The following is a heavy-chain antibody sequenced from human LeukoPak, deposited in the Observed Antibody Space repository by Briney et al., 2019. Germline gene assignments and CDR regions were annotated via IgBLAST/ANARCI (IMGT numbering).Heavy chain of an antibody. V-gene: IGHV3-23*01. Sequence: PGGSLRLSCAASGLTFSTYVMSWVRQAPGKGLEWVSAISGSDVSTYYADSVKGRFTISRDNSKNTLYLQMNSLRAEDTAVYYCAKDGCSSTGCYTRWFDPWGQGTLVTVSS. D-gene: IGHD2-2*02. J-gene: IGHJ5*02. CDR3: AKDGCSSTGCYTRWFDP. CDR1: GLTFSTYV. CDR2: ISGSDVST.